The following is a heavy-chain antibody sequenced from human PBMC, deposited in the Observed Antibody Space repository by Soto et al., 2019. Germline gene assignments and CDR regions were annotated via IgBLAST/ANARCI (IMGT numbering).Heavy chain of an antibody. CDR3: TSNMITFGGVIVTPEK. J-gene: IGHJ4*02. CDR1: GFTFSGSA. CDR2: IRSKANSYAT. Sequence: GGSLRLSCAASGFTFSGSAMHWVRQASGKGLEWVGRIRSKANSYATAYAASVKGRFTISRDDSKNTAYLQMNSLKTEDTAVYYCTSNMITFGGVIVTPEKWGQGTLVTVSS. V-gene: IGHV3-73*01. D-gene: IGHD3-16*02.